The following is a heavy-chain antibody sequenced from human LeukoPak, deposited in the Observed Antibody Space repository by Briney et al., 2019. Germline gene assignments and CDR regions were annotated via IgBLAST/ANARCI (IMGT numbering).Heavy chain of an antibody. J-gene: IGHJ4*02. D-gene: IGHD1-26*01. CDR1: GFTFSTYS. CDR2: IRYDGSNK. CDR3: AKGGIVGATTDY. V-gene: IGHV3-30*02. Sequence: GGSLRLSCAASGFTFSTYSMNWVRQAPGKGLEWVAFIRYDGSNKYYADSVKGRFTISRDNSKNTLYLQMNSLRAEDTAVYYCAKGGIVGATTDYWGQGTLVTVSS.